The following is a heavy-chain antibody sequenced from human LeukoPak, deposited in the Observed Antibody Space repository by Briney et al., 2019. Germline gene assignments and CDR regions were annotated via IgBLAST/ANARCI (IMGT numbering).Heavy chain of an antibody. CDR2: ISSSGSTI. D-gene: IGHD3-10*01. V-gene: IGHV3-48*03. CDR3: AKVTTMVRGVRENFDY. Sequence: GGSLRLSCAASGFTFSSYEMNWVRQAPGKGLEWVSYISSSGSTIYYADSVKGRFTISRDNSKNTLYLQMNSLRAEDTAVYYCAKVTTMVRGVRENFDYWGQGTLVTVSS. CDR1: GFTFSSYE. J-gene: IGHJ4*02.